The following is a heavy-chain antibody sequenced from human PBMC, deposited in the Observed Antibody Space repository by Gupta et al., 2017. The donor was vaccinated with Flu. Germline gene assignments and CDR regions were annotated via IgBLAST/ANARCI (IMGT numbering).Heavy chain of an antibody. Sequence: QVQLVQSGAEVKKPGSSVKVSCKPSGYSFKSYAINWVRQAPGQGLEWMGGIIPIYGTSNYAKTFQGRVSITADESTNTAYRELHSLRSQDTAVYFCARGIRDYTYGSYFAYWGRGTLVTVSS. V-gene: IGHV1-69*01. J-gene: IGHJ4*02. CDR1: GYSFKSYA. CDR3: ARGIRDYTYGSYFAY. CDR2: IIPIYGTS. D-gene: IGHD3-10*01.